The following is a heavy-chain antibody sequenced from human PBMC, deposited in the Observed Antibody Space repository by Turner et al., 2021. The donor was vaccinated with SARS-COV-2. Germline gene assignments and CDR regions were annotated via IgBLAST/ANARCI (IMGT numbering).Heavy chain of an antibody. CDR3: AKKEVRGVIEDYYYGMDV. CDR1: GGTFSSYA. CDR2: IIPIIGIA. J-gene: IGHJ6*02. D-gene: IGHD3-10*01. Sequence: QVQLVHSGAEVTKPGSSVKFSCKACGGTFSSYAISWVRQAPGQGLEWMGRIIPIIGIANYAQKFQGRVTITADKSTNTAYMELSSLRSEDTAVYYCAKKEVRGVIEDYYYGMDVWGQGTTVTVSS. V-gene: IGHV1-69*04.